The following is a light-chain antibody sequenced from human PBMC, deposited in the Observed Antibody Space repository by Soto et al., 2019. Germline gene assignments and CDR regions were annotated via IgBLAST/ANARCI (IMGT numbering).Light chain of an antibody. J-gene: IGKJ1*01. CDR1: QTVRNNY. Sequence: EFVLTQSPGTLSLSPGERATLSCRASQTVRNNYLAWYQQKPGQAPRLLIYDASSRATGIPDRFSGSGSGTEFSLTVSRLEPEDFAVYYCQQYGTSVRTFGQGTKVDIK. V-gene: IGKV3-20*01. CDR3: QQYGTSVRT. CDR2: DAS.